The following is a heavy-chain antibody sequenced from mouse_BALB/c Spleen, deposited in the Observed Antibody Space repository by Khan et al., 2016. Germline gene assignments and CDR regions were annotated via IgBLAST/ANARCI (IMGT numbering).Heavy chain of an antibody. J-gene: IGHJ1*01. V-gene: IGHV3-2*02. CDR2: ISYSGST. Sequence: EVQLQESGPGLVKPSQSLSLTCTVTGYSITSDYAWNWIRQFPGNKLEWMGYISYSGSTSYNPSLKSRISITRDTSKNQFFLQLNSVTTEDTATYYCARAPPRGYFDVWGAGTTVTVSS. CDR1: GYSITSDYA. CDR3: ARAPPRGYFDV.